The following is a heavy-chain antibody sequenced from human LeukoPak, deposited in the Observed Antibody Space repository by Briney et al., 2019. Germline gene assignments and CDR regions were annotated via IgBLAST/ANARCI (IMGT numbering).Heavy chain of an antibody. J-gene: IGHJ3*02. CDR3: ARQLGYYDSSGSAFDI. D-gene: IGHD3-22*01. Sequence: LETLSLTCTVSGGSISSSSYYWGWIRQPPGKGLEWIGSIYYSGSTYYNPSLKSRVTISVDTSKNQFSLKLSSVTAADTAVYYCARQLGYYDSSGSAFDIWGQGTMVTVSS. CDR1: GGSISSSSYY. CDR2: IYYSGST. V-gene: IGHV4-39*01.